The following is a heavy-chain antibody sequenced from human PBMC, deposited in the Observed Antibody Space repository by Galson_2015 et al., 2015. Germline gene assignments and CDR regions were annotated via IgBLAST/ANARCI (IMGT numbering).Heavy chain of an antibody. J-gene: IGHJ4*02. CDR1: GFNFSRYW. V-gene: IGHV3-74*01. CDR2: INNDGSST. D-gene: IGHD3-16*01. Sequence: SLRLSCAASGFNFSRYWMHWVRQAPGKGLVWVSRINNDGSSTNNADSVKGRFTIFRDNAKNTLYLQMDSLRGEDTAVYYCARDMSALQKHCFDYWGQGTLVTVSS. CDR3: ARDMSALQKHCFDY.